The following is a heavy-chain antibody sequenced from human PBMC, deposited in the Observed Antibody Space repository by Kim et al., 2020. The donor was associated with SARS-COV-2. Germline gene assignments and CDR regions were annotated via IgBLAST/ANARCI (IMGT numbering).Heavy chain of an antibody. CDR1: GFTFSSYG. CDR3: ARDFGLLSLYYYYGMDV. V-gene: IGHV3-33*01. D-gene: IGHD3-3*01. CDR2: IWYDGSNK. Sequence: GGSLRLSCAASGFTFSSYGMHWVRQAPGKGLEWVAVIWYDGSNKYYADSVKGRFTISRDNSKNTLYLQMNSLRAEDTAVYYCARDFGLLSLYYYYGMDVWGQGTTVTVSS. J-gene: IGHJ6*02.